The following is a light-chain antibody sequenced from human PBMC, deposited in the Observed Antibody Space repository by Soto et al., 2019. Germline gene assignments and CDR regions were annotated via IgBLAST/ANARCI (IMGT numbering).Light chain of an antibody. CDR2: GSS. J-gene: IGKJ2*01. CDR3: QQYGSSPPYT. Sequence: EVVLTQSLGTLSLSPGERATLSCRASQTVSNNYLAWYQQKPGQAPRLLIFGSSDRATGVPDRFSGSGSGTEFTLTISRLEPEDFAVYYCQQYGSSPPYTFGRGTKVEIK. CDR1: QTVSNNY. V-gene: IGKV3-20*01.